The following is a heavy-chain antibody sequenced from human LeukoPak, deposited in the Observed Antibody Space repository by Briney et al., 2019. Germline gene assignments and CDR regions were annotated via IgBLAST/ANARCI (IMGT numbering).Heavy chain of an antibody. V-gene: IGHV3-7*01. CDR3: ARVAVAGPTGWLDS. D-gene: IGHD6-19*01. Sequence: PGGSLRLSCAASGFTFSSYWMSWVRQAPGKGLEWVANIKQDGSEKYYVDSVKGRFTISRDNAKNSLYLQMNSLRGEDTAVYYCARVAVAGPTGWLDSWGQGTLVTVSS. CDR1: GFTFSSYW. J-gene: IGHJ5*01. CDR2: IKQDGSEK.